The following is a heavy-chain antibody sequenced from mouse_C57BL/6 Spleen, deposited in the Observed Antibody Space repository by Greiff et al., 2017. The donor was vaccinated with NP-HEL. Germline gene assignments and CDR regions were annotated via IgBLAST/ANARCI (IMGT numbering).Heavy chain of an antibody. CDR3: ARRYDYGLWCAY. CDR2: INPNNGGT. D-gene: IGHD2-4*01. V-gene: IGHV1-22*01. CDR1: GYTFTDYN. J-gene: IGHJ3*01. Sequence: VQVKQSGPELVKPGASVKMSCKASGYTFTDYNMHWVKQSHGKSLEWIGYINPNNGGTSYNQKFKGKATLTVNKSSSTAYMELRSRTSEESAVYYCARRYDYGLWCAYWGQGTLVTVSA.